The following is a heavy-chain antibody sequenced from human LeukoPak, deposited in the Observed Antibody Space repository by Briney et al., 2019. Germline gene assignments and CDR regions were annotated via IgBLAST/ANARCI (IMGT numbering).Heavy chain of an antibody. D-gene: IGHD6-19*01. J-gene: IGHJ4*02. CDR1: GFTVSSNY. V-gene: IGHV3-53*01. CDR3: ARELGSGSFDY. Sequence: GGSLRLSCAASGFTVSSNYMSWVRQAPGKGLEWVSVIYRGGSTYYTDSVKGRFTISRDNSKNTLYLQMNSLRAEDTAVYYCARELGSGSFDYWGQGTLVTVSS. CDR2: IYRGGST.